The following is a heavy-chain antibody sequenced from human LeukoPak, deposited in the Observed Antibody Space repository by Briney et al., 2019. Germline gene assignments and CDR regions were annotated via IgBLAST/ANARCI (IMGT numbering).Heavy chain of an antibody. CDR1: GFSFSSHA. J-gene: IGHJ5*02. V-gene: IGHV3-30-3*01. CDR2: IFYGGSNK. Sequence: PGRSLRLSCAASGFSFSSHAMHWVRQAPGKGLEWVAVIFYGGSNKYYADSVKGRFTISRDNSKNTLYLQMNSLRAEDTAVYYCARSPRGNSSGWYNWFDPWGQGTLVTVSS. CDR3: ARSPRGNSSGWYNWFDP. D-gene: IGHD6-19*01.